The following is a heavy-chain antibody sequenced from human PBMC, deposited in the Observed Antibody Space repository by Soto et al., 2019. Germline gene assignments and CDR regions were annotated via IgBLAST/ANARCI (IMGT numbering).Heavy chain of an antibody. CDR2: ISSSSSYI. J-gene: IGHJ6*02. D-gene: IGHD3-10*01. Sequence: GGSLRLSCAASGFTFSSYSMNWVRQAPGKGLEWVSSISSSSSYIYYADSVKGRFTISRDNAKNSLYLQMNSLRAEDTAVYYCAREVGGKFFGGYYGMDVWGQGTTVTVSS. CDR1: GFTFSSYS. V-gene: IGHV3-21*01. CDR3: AREVGGKFFGGYYGMDV.